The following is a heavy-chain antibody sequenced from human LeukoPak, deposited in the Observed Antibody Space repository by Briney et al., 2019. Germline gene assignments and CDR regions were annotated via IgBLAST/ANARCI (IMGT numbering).Heavy chain of an antibody. CDR2: ITPIFGTA. V-gene: IGHV1-69*05. CDR1: GGTFISYT. CDR3: ARAGHWYSSSWSPD. Sequence: SVKVSCKASGGTFISYTISWVRQTPGQGLEWMGGITPIFGTANYAQKLQGRVTMTTDTSTSTAYMELRSLRSDDTAVYYCARAGHWYSSSWSPDWGQGTLVTVSS. D-gene: IGHD6-13*01. J-gene: IGHJ4*02.